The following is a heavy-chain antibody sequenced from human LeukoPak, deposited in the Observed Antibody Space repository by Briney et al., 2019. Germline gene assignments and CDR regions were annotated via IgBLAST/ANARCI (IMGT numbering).Heavy chain of an antibody. CDR3: ARLLHNWNGIDY. J-gene: IGHJ4*02. Sequence: PSETLSLTCTVSGGSISSGAYYWGWIRQSPGKGLEWIGTIYYIGNTYYNPSLQSRVTISVDTSKNQFSLKLTSVTAADTAVFYCARLLHNWNGIDYWGQGTLVTVSS. CDR2: IYYIGNT. V-gene: IGHV4-39*01. D-gene: IGHD1-1*01. CDR1: GGSISSGAYY.